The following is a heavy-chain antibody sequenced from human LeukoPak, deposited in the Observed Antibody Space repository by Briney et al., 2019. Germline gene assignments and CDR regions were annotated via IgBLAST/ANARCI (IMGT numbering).Heavy chain of an antibody. CDR1: GFTFSDHD. V-gene: IGHV3-72*01. CDR2: IRNKANSYST. CDR3: TRLVGANF. Sequence: PGGSLRLSCAASGFTFSDHDMDWVRQAPGKGLEWLGRIRNKANSYSTEYAASVKGRFTISRDDSKNPLYLQMNSLRAEDTAVYYCTRLVGANFWGQGTLVTVSS. D-gene: IGHD1-26*01. J-gene: IGHJ4*02.